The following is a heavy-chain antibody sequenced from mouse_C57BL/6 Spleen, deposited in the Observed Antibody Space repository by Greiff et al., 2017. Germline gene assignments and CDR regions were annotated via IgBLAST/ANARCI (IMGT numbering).Heavy chain of an antibody. CDR1: GYTFTDYY. D-gene: IGHD1-1*01. CDR2: IYPGSGNT. J-gene: IGHJ2*01. V-gene: IGHV1-76*01. Sequence: QVQLQQSGAELVRPGASVKLSCKASGYTFTDYYINWVKQRPGQGLEWIARIYPGSGNTYYNEKFKGKATLTAEKSSSTAYMQLSSLTSEDSAVYFCARGTVVAHFDYWGQGTTLTVSA. CDR3: ARGTVVAHFDY.